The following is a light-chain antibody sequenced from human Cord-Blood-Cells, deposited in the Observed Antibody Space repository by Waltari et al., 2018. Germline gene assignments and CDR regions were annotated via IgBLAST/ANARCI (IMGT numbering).Light chain of an antibody. V-gene: IGLV2-14*01. Sequence: QSALTQPASVSGSPGQSITISCTGTSSDVGGYNYVSWYQQHPGKAPKLMIYDVSKRPSGVCNRFSGSKSGNTASLTRSGLQAEDEADYYCSSYTSSSTVVFGGGTKLTVL. CDR1: SSDVGGYNY. CDR3: SSYTSSSTVV. J-gene: IGLJ2*01. CDR2: DVS.